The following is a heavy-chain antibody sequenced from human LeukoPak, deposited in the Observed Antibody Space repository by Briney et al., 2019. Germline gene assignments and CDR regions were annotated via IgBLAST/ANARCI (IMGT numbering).Heavy chain of an antibody. CDR1: GFIFSSFG. CDR2: ISYDGNIK. Sequence: PGRSLRLSCAASGFIFSSFGMHWVRQAPGKGLEWVAIISYDGNIKYYADSVKGRFTISRDNSQNTLFLQMNSLRTEDTAVYYCARDRTYCGGDCYSYGMDVWGQGTTVTVSS. V-gene: IGHV3-30*03. J-gene: IGHJ6*02. D-gene: IGHD2-21*01. CDR3: ARDRTYCGGDCYSYGMDV.